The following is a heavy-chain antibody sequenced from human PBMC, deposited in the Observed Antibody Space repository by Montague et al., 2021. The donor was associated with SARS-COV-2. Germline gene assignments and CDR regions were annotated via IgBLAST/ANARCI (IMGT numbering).Heavy chain of an antibody. CDR2: IYYSGST. CDR1: GGSISSSSYY. J-gene: IGHJ5*02. V-gene: IGHV4-39*01. D-gene: IGHD2-2*01. CDR3: ARHGDELLLEYWFDP. Sequence: SETLSLTCTVSGGSISSSSYYWGWIRQPPGKGLEWIGSIYYSGSTYYNPSLKSRVTISVDTSKNQFSLKLSSVTAADTAVYYCARHGDELLLEYWFDPWGQGTLVTVSS.